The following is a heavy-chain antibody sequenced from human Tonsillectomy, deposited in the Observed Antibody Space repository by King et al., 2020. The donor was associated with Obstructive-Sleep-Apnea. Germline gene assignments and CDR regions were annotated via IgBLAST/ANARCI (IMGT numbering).Heavy chain of an antibody. V-gene: IGHV3-7*03. Sequence: QLVQSGGGLVQPGGSLRLSCAASGFTFSTYWMSWVRQAPGKGLEWVANIKKDGSEKDYFDSVKGRFTISRDNGKNSLHLQMKSLRAEDTAVYYCARMLGVDYDFWSGNSYYGMDVWAKGPRSPSP. J-gene: IGHJ6*02. CDR2: IKKDGSEK. CDR1: GFTFSTYW. CDR3: ARMLGVDYDFWSGNSYYGMDV. D-gene: IGHD3-3*01.